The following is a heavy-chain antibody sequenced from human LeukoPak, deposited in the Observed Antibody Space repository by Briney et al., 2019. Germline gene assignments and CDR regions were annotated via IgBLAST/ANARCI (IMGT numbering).Heavy chain of an antibody. CDR1: GFTFSSYA. J-gene: IGHJ3*02. D-gene: IGHD2-2*01. CDR2: ISYDGSNK. CDR3: ARSTVHAFDI. Sequence: GRSLRLSCAASGFTFSSYAVHWVRQAPGKGLEWVAVISYDGSNKYYADSVKGRFTISRDNSKNTLYLQMNSLRAEDTAVYYCARSTVHAFDIWGQGTMVTVSS. V-gene: IGHV3-30*04.